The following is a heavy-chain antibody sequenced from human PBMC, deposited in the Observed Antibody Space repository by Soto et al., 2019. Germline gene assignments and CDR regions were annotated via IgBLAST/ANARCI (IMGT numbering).Heavy chain of an antibody. CDR1: GFTFSSYA. CDR2: ISYDGSNK. CDR3: ARGEYSSSSGFDY. J-gene: IGHJ4*02. V-gene: IGHV3-30-3*01. D-gene: IGHD6-6*01. Sequence: PGGSLRLSCAASGFTFSSYAMHWVRQAPGKGLEWVAVISYDGSNKYYADSVKGRFTISRDNSKNTLYLQMNSLRAEDTAVYYCARGEYSSSSGFDYWGQGTLVTVSS.